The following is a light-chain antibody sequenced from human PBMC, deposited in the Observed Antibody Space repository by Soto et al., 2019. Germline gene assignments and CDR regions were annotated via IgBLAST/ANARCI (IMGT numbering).Light chain of an antibody. CDR3: TSYTSLRWV. CDR1: SSDVGSYNR. CDR2: EVS. Sequence: QSALTQPPSVSGSPGQSVTISCTGTSSDVGSYNRVSWYQQPPGTAPKLIIYEVSNRPSGVPDRFSGSKSGNTASLTISGLQAEDGAEYFCTSYTSLRWVFGGGTKLTVL. V-gene: IGLV2-18*02. J-gene: IGLJ3*02.